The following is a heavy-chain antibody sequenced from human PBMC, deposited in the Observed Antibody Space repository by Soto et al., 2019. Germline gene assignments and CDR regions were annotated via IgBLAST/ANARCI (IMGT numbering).Heavy chain of an antibody. D-gene: IGHD6-19*01. CDR2: IWYDGSNK. CDR1: GFTFSSYG. J-gene: IGHJ4*02. V-gene: IGHV3-33*01. Sequence: QVQLVESGGGVVQPGRSLRLSCAASGFTFSSYGMHWVRQAPDKGLEWVAVIWYDGSNKYYADSVKGRFTISRDNSENTLYLQLNSLRAEDTAVYYCARDRYSSGWYDLDYWGQGTLVNVSS. CDR3: ARDRYSSGWYDLDY.